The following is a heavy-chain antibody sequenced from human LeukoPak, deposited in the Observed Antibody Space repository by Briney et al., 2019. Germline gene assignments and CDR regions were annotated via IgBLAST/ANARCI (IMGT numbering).Heavy chain of an antibody. Sequence: KPSEALSLTCSVSGGSISSYYWSWIRQPPGKGLEWIGEINHSGSTNYNPSLKSRVTISVDTSKNQFSLKLSSVTAADTAVYYCARGSKRYYDILTGYDYWGQGTLVTVSS. J-gene: IGHJ4*02. V-gene: IGHV4-34*01. CDR2: INHSGST. D-gene: IGHD3-9*01. CDR3: ARGSKRYYDILTGYDY. CDR1: GGSISSYY.